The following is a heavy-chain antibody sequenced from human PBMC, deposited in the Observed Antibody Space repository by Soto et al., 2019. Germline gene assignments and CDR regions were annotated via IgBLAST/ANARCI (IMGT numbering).Heavy chain of an antibody. CDR1: GFTLSDHY. CDR3: VRSTYYPDSIGYNRCVDY. J-gene: IGHJ4*02. CDR2: SRDKAQGYST. Sequence: EVQLVESGGGLVQPGGSLRLYCAGSGFTLSDHYIDWVRQAPVKGVEWVGRSRDKAQGYSTAYAAPGKGRFATSRDESNNSVYLQMNSLETEDTAVSSCVRSTYYPDSIGYNRCVDYWGQGTLVCVSS. V-gene: IGHV3-72*01. D-gene: IGHD3-22*01.